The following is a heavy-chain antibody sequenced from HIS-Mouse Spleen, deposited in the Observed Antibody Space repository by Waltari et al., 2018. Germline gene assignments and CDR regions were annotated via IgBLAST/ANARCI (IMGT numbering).Heavy chain of an antibody. D-gene: IGHD4-4*01. CDR1: GDTFTGYD. Sequence: QVQLVQSGAEARKPGASVKVSCKASGDTFTGYDINRLRQAPGQGLEWMGWMNPNSGNTGYAQKFQGRVTMTRNTSISTAYMELSSPRSEDTAVYYCARGHDYSNYFDYWGQGTLVTVSS. CDR2: MNPNSGNT. V-gene: IGHV1-8*01. CDR3: ARGHDYSNYFDY. J-gene: IGHJ4*02.